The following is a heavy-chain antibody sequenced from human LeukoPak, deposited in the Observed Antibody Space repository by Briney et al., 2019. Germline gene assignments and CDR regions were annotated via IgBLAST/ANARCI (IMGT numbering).Heavy chain of an antibody. J-gene: IGHJ5*02. CDR3: ARVRGFQHWFDP. V-gene: IGHV4-30-4*01. CDR2: IYYTGST. D-gene: IGHD2-2*01. CDR1: GGSISSGDYY. Sequence: SQTLSLTCTVSGGSISSGDYYWSWIRQPPGKGLEWIGYIYYTGSTYYNPSLKSRVTMSVDPSKNQFSLELSSLTAADTAVECCARVRGFQHWFDPWGQGTLVTVSS.